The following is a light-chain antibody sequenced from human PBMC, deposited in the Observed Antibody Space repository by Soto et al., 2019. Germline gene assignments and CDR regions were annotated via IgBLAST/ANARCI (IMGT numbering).Light chain of an antibody. J-gene: IGLJ1*01. CDR2: EVS. CDR3: TSYTRDTALV. V-gene: IGLV2-14*01. CDR1: SSDVGTYNY. Sequence: QSALTQPASVSGSPGQSSTISCTGTSSDVGTYNYVSWYQHRPSKAPKLIIYEVSNRPSGVSNRFSGSKSGSTASLTISGLQAEDEADYHCTSYTRDTALVFGTGTKSPS.